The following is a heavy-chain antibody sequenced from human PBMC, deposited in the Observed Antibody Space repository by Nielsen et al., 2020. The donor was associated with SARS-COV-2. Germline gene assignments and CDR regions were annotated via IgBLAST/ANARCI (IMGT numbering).Heavy chain of an antibody. CDR2: INHSGST. V-gene: IGHV4-34*01. Sequence: SETLSLTCTVSGGSISSYYWSWFRQPPGKGLEWIGEINHSGSTNYNPSLKSRVTISVDTSKNQFSLKLSSVTAADTAVYYCARGSWSYWYFDLWGRGTLVTVSS. CDR1: GGSISSYY. J-gene: IGHJ2*01. CDR3: ARGSWSYWYFDL.